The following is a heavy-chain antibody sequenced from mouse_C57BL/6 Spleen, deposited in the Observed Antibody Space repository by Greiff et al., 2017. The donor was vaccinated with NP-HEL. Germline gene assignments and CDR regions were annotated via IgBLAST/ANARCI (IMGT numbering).Heavy chain of an antibody. Sequence: EVQLVESEGDLVKPGGSLKLSCAASGFTFSSYGMSWVRQTPDKRLEWVATISSGGSYTYYPDSVKGRFTISRDNAKNTLYLQMSSLKSEDTAMYYCARQAITTVVAFDYWGQGTTLTVSS. CDR3: ARQAITTVVAFDY. CDR1: GFTFSSYG. J-gene: IGHJ2*01. D-gene: IGHD1-1*01. V-gene: IGHV5-6*01. CDR2: ISSGGSYT.